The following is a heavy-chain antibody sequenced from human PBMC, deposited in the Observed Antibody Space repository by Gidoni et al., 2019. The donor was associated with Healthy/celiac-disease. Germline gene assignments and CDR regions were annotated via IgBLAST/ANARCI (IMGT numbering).Heavy chain of an antibody. CDR1: GGSISSAGYY. Sequence: QPSQTLSLTCPVSGGSISSAGYYWSWIRQHPGKGLEWIGYIYYSGSTYYNPSLKSRVTISVDTSKNQFSLKLSSVTAADTAVYYCARDRLQWSSAGYYDSSGGSHAFDIWGQGTMVTVSS. CDR3: ARDRLQWSSAGYYDSSGGSHAFDI. CDR2: IYYSGST. V-gene: IGHV4-31*03. J-gene: IGHJ3*02. D-gene: IGHD3-22*01.